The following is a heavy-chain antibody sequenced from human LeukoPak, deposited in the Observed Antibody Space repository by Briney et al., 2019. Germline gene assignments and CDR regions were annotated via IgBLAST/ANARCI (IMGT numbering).Heavy chain of an antibody. J-gene: IGHJ6*04. Sequence: GESLRISCQASGYDFPTYWFGWVRQLPGKGLEWMGVIYPDDSDTKYNPSFQGQVTISVDKSISTGYLQWSSLKASDTAMYYCARLIPSTGPGEYYMDVWGRGTTVIVS. D-gene: IGHD2/OR15-2a*01. CDR3: ARLIPSTGPGEYYMDV. CDR2: IYPDDSDT. V-gene: IGHV5-51*01. CDR1: GYDFPTYW.